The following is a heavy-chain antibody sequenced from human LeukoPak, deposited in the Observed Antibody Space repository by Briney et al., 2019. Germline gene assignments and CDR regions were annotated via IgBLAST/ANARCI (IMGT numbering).Heavy chain of an antibody. J-gene: IGHJ6*03. CDR3: ARDRVADTAMDYYYYYMDV. D-gene: IGHD5-18*01. CDR2: ISAYNGNT. Sequence: ASVKVSCKASGYTFTSYGISWVRQAPGQGLEWMGWISAYNGNTNYAQKLQGRVTMTTDTSTSTAYMELRSLRSDDTAVYYCARDRVADTAMDYYYYYMDVWGKGTTVTVSS. CDR1: GYTFTSYG. V-gene: IGHV1-18*01.